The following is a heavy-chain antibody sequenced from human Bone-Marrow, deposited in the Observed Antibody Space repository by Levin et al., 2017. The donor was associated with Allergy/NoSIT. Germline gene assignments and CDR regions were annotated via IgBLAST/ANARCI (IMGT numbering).Heavy chain of an antibody. Sequence: ASVKVSCAASGFTFSNLWMTWVRQAPGKGLEWVANIKPDGSENYYVDSVRGRFTISRDNAKNSLYLQMNSLRAEDTAVYYCARGGSSSSYYWHDWGQGTLVTVSS. CDR2: IKPDGSEN. D-gene: IGHD6-13*01. J-gene: IGHJ4*02. CDR3: ARGGSSSSYYWHD. V-gene: IGHV3-7*01. CDR1: GFTFSNLW.